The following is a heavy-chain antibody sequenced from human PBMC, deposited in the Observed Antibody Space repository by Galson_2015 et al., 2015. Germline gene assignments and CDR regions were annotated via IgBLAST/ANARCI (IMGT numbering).Heavy chain of an antibody. J-gene: IGHJ6*02. CDR1: GFTFSTYA. D-gene: IGHD3-10*02. CDR3: AKNWGMFNSVTLDG. CDR2: ISGSAANT. V-gene: IGHV3-23*01. Sequence: SLRLSCASSGFTFSTYAMSWVRQAPGKGLEWVSVISGSAANTYYADSVKGRFTISRDNSKNTLYLQMNSLRAEDTAIYYCAKNWGMFNSVTLDGWGQGTPVTVSS.